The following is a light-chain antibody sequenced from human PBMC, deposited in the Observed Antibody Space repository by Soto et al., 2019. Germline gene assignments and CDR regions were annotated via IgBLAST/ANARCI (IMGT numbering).Light chain of an antibody. CDR3: QQYGSSQIT. J-gene: IGKJ5*01. V-gene: IGKV3-20*01. Sequence: EIVMTQPPATLSVSPGERATLSCRASETVNSYLAWYQQKPGQAPRLLIYGASSRATGIPDRFSGSGSGTDFTLTISRLEPEDFAVYYCQQYGSSQITFGQGTRLEI. CDR2: GAS. CDR1: ETVNSY.